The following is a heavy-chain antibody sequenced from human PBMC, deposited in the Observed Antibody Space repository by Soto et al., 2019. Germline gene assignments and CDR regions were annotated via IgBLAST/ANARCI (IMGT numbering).Heavy chain of an antibody. CDR1: WFTFSGSA. V-gene: IGHV3-73*01. Sequence: PGGSLRLSCAASWFTFSGSAMHWVRQASGKGLEWVGRIRSKANSYATAYAASVKGRFTISRDDSKNTAYLQMNSLKTEDTAVYYCTRSDYYYDSSGSRLYYYGMDVWGQGTTVTVSS. CDR3: TRSDYYYDSSGSRLYYYGMDV. D-gene: IGHD3-22*01. J-gene: IGHJ6*02. CDR2: IRSKANSYAT.